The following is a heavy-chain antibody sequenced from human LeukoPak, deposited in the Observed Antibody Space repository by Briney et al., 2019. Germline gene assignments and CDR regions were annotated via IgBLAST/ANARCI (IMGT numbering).Heavy chain of an antibody. CDR3: ARLGSSWYFYYGMDV. V-gene: IGHV4-30-2*02. J-gene: IGHJ6*02. D-gene: IGHD6-13*01. CDR2: IYHSGST. Sequence: PSETLSLTCAVSVGSISSGGYSWSWIRQPPGKGLEWIGYIYHSGSTYYNPSLKSRVTISVDRSKNQFSLKLSSVTAADTAVYYCARLGSSWYFYYGMDVWGQGTTVTVSS. CDR1: VGSISSGGYS.